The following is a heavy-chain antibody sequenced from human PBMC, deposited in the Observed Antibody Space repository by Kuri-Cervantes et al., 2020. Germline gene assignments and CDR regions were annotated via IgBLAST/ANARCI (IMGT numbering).Heavy chain of an antibody. Sequence: GESLKISCAASGFTFSSYWMSWVRQAPGKGLEWVANIKQDGSEKYYVDSVKGRFTISRDNAKNSLYLQMNSLRAEDTAVYYCARGITIFYYYGMGVWGQGTTVTVSS. CDR1: GFTFSSYW. CDR3: ARGITIFYYYGMGV. D-gene: IGHD3-9*01. V-gene: IGHV3-7*01. CDR2: IKQDGSEK. J-gene: IGHJ6*02.